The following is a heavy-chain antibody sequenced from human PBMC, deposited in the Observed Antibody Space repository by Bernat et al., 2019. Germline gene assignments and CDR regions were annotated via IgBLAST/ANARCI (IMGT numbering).Heavy chain of an antibody. CDR1: GFTFSSYA. Sequence: EVQLLESGGGLVQPGGSLRLSCAASGFTFSSYAMSWVRQAPGKGLEWVSAISGSGGSTYYADSVKGRFTISRDNSKNTLYLQMNSLRAEDTAVYYCAKGVGDGYYYYYYGMDVWGQGTTVTVSS. D-gene: IGHD1-26*01. J-gene: IGHJ6*02. V-gene: IGHV3-23*01. CDR2: ISGSGGST. CDR3: AKGVGDGYYYYYYGMDV.